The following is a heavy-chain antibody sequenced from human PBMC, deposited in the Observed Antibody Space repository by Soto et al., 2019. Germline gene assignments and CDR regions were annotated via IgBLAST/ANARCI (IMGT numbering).Heavy chain of an antibody. CDR3: ARALSYYYDSSGYSLDY. Sequence: AGSLRLSCAASGVTISSYWMSWVRQAAGKGLEWVANIKQDGSEKYYVDSVKGQFTISRDNAKNSLYLQMNSLRVEDTAVYYCARALSYYYDSSGYSLDYWGQGTLVTVSS. J-gene: IGHJ4*02. D-gene: IGHD3-22*01. CDR2: IKQDGSEK. CDR1: GVTISSYW. V-gene: IGHV3-7*04.